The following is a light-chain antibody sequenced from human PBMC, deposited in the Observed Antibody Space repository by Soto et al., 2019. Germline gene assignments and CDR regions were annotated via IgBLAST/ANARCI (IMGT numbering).Light chain of an antibody. CDR1: QDIRHD. J-gene: IGKJ4*01. V-gene: IGKV1-6*01. Sequence: AIQMTQSPSSLSASVGDRVTITCRASQDIRHDLAWYQQRPGKAPKLLIYVSSTLQSWVPSRFSGGGSGTDFTLTISSLQPEDFATYYCLQDYTYPLTFGGGTRLEMK. CDR2: VSS. CDR3: LQDYTYPLT.